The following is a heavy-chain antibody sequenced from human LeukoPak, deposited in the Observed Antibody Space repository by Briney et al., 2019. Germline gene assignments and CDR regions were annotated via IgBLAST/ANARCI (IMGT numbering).Heavy chain of an antibody. D-gene: IGHD5-18*01. Sequence: SETLSLTCAVYGGSFSGYYWSWIRQPPGKGLEWIGEINHSGSTNYNPSLKSRVTISVDTSKNQFSLKLSSVTAADTAVYYCASLRVIQLWLRSYWFDYWGQGTLVTVSS. CDR3: ASLRVIQLWLRSYWFDY. CDR2: INHSGST. J-gene: IGHJ4*02. V-gene: IGHV4-34*01. CDR1: GGSFSGYY.